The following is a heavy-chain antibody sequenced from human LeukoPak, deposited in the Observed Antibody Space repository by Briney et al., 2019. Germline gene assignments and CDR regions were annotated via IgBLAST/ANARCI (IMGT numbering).Heavy chain of an antibody. CDR2: IFYSGST. D-gene: IGHD4-11*01. CDR3: AQQLHGY. Sequence: SETLSLTCTVSSGSISTSNYYWGWVRQPPGKALEWIGNIFYSGSTYYSPSLKSRVTISLDTSKNQFSLKLSSVTAADTAIYYCAQQLHGYWGQGTLVTVSS. J-gene: IGHJ4*02. CDR1: SGSISTSNYY. V-gene: IGHV4-39*07.